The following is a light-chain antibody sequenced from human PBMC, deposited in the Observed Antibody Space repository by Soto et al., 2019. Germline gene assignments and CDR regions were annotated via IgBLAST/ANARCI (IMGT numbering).Light chain of an antibody. V-gene: IGLV1-47*01. CDR2: KNN. CDR1: SSNIGRNY. CDR3: ATWDASLSGWV. Sequence: QSVLTQPPSASGTPGQRVTISCSGSSSNIGRNYVYWYQQLPGTAPKLLIYKNNQRPSGVPDRFSGSKSGTSASLAISGLRSEDEADYYSATWDASLSGWVFGGGTKLTV. J-gene: IGLJ3*02.